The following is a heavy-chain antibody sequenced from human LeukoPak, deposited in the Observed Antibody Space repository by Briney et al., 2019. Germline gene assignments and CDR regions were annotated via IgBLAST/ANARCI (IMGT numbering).Heavy chain of an antibody. Sequence: PSETLSLTCAVYGGSFSGYYWGWIRQPPGKGLEWIGSIYYSGSTYYNPSLKSRVTISVDTSKNQFSLKLSSVTAADTAVYYCARDCSSTSCYGVYYYYYGMDVWGQGTTVTVSS. D-gene: IGHD2-2*01. V-gene: IGHV4-34*01. J-gene: IGHJ6*02. CDR3: ARDCSSTSCYGVYYYYYGMDV. CDR2: IYYSGST. CDR1: GGSFSGYY.